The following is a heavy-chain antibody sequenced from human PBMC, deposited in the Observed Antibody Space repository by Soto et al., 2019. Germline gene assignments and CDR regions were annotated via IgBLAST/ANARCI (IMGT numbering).Heavy chain of an antibody. J-gene: IGHJ6*02. D-gene: IGHD2-15*01. Sequence: SGPTLVNXTQTLTLTCTFSGFSLSTSGVGVGWIRQPPGKALEWLALIYWDDDKRYSPSLTSRLTITKDTSKNQVVLTMTNMDPVDTATYYCAHVLVVVANYGMDVWGQGTTVTVSS. CDR3: AHVLVVVANYGMDV. CDR2: IYWDDDK. CDR1: GFSLSTSGVG. V-gene: IGHV2-5*02.